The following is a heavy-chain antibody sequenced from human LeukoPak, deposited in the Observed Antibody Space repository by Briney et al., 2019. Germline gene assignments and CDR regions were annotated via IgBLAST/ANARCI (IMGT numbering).Heavy chain of an antibody. Sequence: SETLSLTCAVYGGSFSGYYWSWIRQPPGKGLEWIGEINHSGSTNYNPSLKSRVTISVDTSQNQFSLKLTFVTAADTAVYYCARHLSGSSNLEHWGQGTLVTVSS. CDR3: ARHLSGSSNLEH. CDR1: GGSFSGYY. J-gene: IGHJ4*02. V-gene: IGHV4-34*01. D-gene: IGHD3-22*01. CDR2: INHSGST.